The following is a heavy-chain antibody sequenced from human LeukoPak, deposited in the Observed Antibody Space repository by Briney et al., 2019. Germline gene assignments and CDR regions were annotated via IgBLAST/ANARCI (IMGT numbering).Heavy chain of an antibody. CDR2: INHSGST. Sequence: PSETLSLTCAVYGGSFSGYYWSWIRQPPGKGLEWIGEINHSGSTNYNPSLKSRVTISVDTSKNQFSLKLSSVTAADTAVYYCAQSRNYYYYYTDVWGKGTTVTVSS. CDR1: GGSFSGYY. V-gene: IGHV4-34*01. D-gene: IGHD6-13*01. J-gene: IGHJ6*03. CDR3: AQSRNYYYYYTDV.